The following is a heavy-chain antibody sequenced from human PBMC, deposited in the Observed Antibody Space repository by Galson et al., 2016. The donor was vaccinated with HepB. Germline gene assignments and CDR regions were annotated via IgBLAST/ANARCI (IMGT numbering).Heavy chain of an antibody. J-gene: IGHJ6*02. Sequence: CAISGDSVSSNSAAWHWIRQSPSRGLEWLGRTYYRSKWYNDYTVSVKGRITINPDTSKNQFSLQLNSVTPEDTAVYYCAKWAHLSHRGPHGMDVWGQGTAVTVSS. D-gene: IGHD1-26*01. CDR2: TYYRSKWYN. CDR3: AKWAHLSHRGPHGMDV. CDR1: GDSVSSNSAA. V-gene: IGHV6-1*01.